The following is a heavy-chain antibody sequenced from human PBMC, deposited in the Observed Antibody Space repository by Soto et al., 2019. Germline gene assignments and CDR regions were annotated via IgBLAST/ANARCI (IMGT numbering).Heavy chain of an antibody. D-gene: IGHD5-12*01. Sequence: PSETLSLTCAVYGGSFSGYYWSWIRQPPGKGLEWIGEINHSGSTNYNPSLKSRVTISVDTSKNQFSLKLSSVTAADTAVYYCAGNLVATIIPFDYWGQGTLVTVSS. V-gene: IGHV4-34*01. CDR3: AGNLVATIIPFDY. J-gene: IGHJ4*02. CDR2: INHSGST. CDR1: GGSFSGYY.